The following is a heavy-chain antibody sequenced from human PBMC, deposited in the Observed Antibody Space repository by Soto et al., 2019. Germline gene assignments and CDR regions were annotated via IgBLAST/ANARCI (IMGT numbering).Heavy chain of an antibody. CDR3: VKNSGWFNT. D-gene: IGHD3-10*01. CDR2: IVGRGEIT. V-gene: IGHV3-23*01. J-gene: IGHJ5*02. Sequence: WESLRLSGPASTGMLSTTDMSWVRKPPGKGLEWRTTIVGRGEITYYADSVKRRFTISRDNSKSPVYLQMDSLTADETAVYFCVKNSGWFNTWGQGTPVTVSS. CDR1: TGMLSTTD.